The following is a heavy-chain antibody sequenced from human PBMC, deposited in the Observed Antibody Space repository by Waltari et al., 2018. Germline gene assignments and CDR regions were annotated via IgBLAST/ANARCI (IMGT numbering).Heavy chain of an antibody. CDR3: ARDARTTVGFSY. J-gene: IGHJ4*02. CDR1: GYSISSGYY. Sequence: QVQLQESGPGLVKPSETLSLTCTVSGYSISSGYYWGWIRQPPGKGLGGIGSIYHSGSTYYNPSLKSRVTISVDTSKNQFSLKLSSVTAADTAVYYCARDARTTVGFSYWGQGTLVTVSS. CDR2: IYHSGST. D-gene: IGHD4-17*01. V-gene: IGHV4-38-2*02.